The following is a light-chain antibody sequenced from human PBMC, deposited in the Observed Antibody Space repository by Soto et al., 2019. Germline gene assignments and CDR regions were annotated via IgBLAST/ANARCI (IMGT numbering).Light chain of an antibody. CDR1: SSDVGDYEH. Sequence: QSALTQPPSVSGSPGQSVTIYCTVTSSDVGDYEHVSWYQQAPGTAPKLIIFDVTNRPSGVPDRFSGSKSGNTPSLTIFGLQAEDEADYYCSLYTSSSTWVFGGGTKLTVL. CDR2: DVT. V-gene: IGLV2-18*01. CDR3: SLYTSSSTWV. J-gene: IGLJ3*02.